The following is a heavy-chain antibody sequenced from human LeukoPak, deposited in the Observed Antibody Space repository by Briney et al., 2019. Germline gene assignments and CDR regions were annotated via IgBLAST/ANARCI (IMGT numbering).Heavy chain of an antibody. J-gene: IGHJ4*02. CDR3: AGQQLAGFDY. Sequence: GGSLRLSCAASGFTFSSYSMNWVRQAPGKGLEWVSSISSSSSYIYYAVSVKGRFTISRDNAKNSLYLQMNSLRAEDTAVYYCAGQQLAGFDYWGQGTLVTVSS. CDR2: ISSSSSYI. D-gene: IGHD6-13*01. CDR1: GFTFSSYS. V-gene: IGHV3-21*01.